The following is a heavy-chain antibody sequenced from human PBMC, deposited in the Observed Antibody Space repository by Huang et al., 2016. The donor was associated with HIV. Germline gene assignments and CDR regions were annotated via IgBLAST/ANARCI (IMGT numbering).Heavy chain of an antibody. J-gene: IGHJ4*02. CDR3: GGSSGYWSFDY. D-gene: IGHD3-22*01. CDR1: DYTFTSYG. CDR2: ISTNKGDT. Sequence: QVQLVQSGGEVKKPGASVKVSCTASDYTFTSYGISWVGQAPGQGLEWMGWISTNKGDTNDAQKFQGRVTMTTDTSTSTAYMELRSLRSDDTAVYYCGGSSGYWSFDYWGQGTLVTVSS. V-gene: IGHV1-18*04.